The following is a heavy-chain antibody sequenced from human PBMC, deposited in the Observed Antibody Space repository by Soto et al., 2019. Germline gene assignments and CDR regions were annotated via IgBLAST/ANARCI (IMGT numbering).Heavy chain of an antibody. J-gene: IGHJ4*02. V-gene: IGHV3-15*01. D-gene: IGHD5-12*01. CDR3: TTDLHVLDIVATILIRRYCY. Sequence: GGSLRLSCAASGFTFSNAWMSWVRQAPGKGLEWVGRIKSKTDGGSKDYAAPVKGRFTISRDDSKTTLYLQMNSLKTEDTAVYYCTTDLHVLDIVATILIRRYCYWGQGTLVTVSS. CDR2: IKSKTDGGSK. CDR1: GFTFSNAW.